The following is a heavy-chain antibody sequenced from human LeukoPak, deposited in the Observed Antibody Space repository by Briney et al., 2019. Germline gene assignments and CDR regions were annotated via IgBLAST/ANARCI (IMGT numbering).Heavy chain of an antibody. D-gene: IGHD3-16*02. J-gene: IGHJ4*02. CDR1: GYTFTSYG. V-gene: IGHV1-18*01. Sequence: ASVKVSCKASGYTFTSYGISWVRQAPGQGLEWMGWISAYNGNTNYAQKLQGRVTMTTDTSTSTAYMELRSLRSDDTAVYYCARDSPFGGVIGAIDYWGQGTLVTVSS. CDR3: ARDSPFGGVIGAIDY. CDR2: ISAYNGNT.